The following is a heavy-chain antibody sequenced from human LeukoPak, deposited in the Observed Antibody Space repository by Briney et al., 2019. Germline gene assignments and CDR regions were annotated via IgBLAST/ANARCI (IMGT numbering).Heavy chain of an antibody. J-gene: IGHJ4*02. CDR2: IYYSGST. CDR1: GGSISSSSYY. V-gene: IGHV4-39*02. CDR3: AREALTMIIGSY. D-gene: IGHD3-22*01. Sequence: PSETLSLTCTVSGGSISSSSYYWGWIRQPPWKGLEWIGSIYYSGSTYYNPSLKSRVTISVDTSKNQFSLKLSSVTAADTAVYYCAREALTMIIGSYWSQGTLVTVSS.